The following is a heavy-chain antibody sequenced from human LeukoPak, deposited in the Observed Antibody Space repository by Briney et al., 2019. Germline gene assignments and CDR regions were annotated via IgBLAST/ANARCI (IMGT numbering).Heavy chain of an antibody. V-gene: IGHV3-21*01. CDR3: ARAGESSSSYDY. D-gene: IGHD6-6*01. Sequence: GGSLRLSCAASGFTFSSYSMNWVRQAPGKGLEWVSSISSSSSYIYYADSVKGRFTISRDNAKNSLYLQMNSLRAEDTAVYYCARAGESSSSYDYWGQGTLVTVSS. CDR1: GFTFSSYS. J-gene: IGHJ4*02. CDR2: ISSSSSYI.